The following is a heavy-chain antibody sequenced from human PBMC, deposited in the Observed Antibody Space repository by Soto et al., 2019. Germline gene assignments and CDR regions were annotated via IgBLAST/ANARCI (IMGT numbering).Heavy chain of an antibody. CDR1: GYSFTSLD. V-gene: IGHV1-8*02. D-gene: IGHD6-19*01. Sequence: QVQLVQSGAEVKNPGASVKVSCQASGYSFTSLDINWVRQAAGQGLEWMGWMKPRTGGTVYAQKFQGRVTMTRDTYINPANMKLATMTAYYTACHHCPRGARAGVDPWGQGTLVTVSS. J-gene: IGHJ5*02. CDR2: MKPRTGGT. CDR3: PRGARAGVDP.